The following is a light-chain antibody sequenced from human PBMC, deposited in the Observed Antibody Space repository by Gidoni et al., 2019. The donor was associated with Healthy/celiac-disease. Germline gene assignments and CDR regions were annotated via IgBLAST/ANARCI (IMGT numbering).Light chain of an antibody. CDR2: QDS. J-gene: IGLJ2*01. CDR3: QAWDSSTALV. Sequence: SSDLTLPPSVSVSPGQTASITCSGDKLGDKYACWYQQKPGQSPVLVIYQDSKRPSGIPVRFSGSNSGNTATLTISGTQAMDEADYYCQAWDSSTALVFGGGTKLTVL. CDR1: KLGDKY. V-gene: IGLV3-1*01.